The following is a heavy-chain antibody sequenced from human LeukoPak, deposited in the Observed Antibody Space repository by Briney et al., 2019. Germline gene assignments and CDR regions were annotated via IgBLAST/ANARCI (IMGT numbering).Heavy chain of an antibody. CDR1: GYTFSSYG. J-gene: IGHJ4*02. CDR2: ISVYNGNT. D-gene: IGHD2-2*01. V-gene: IGHV1-18*01. CDR3: ARAGGRYCSSTSCYVGAKNFDY. Sequence: ASVKLSCKASGYTFSSYGISWGRQAPGQGLEWMGWISVYNGNTDYAQKLQGRVTMTTDTSTSTAYMELRSLRSDDTAVYYCARAGGRYCSSTSCYVGAKNFDYWGQGTLVTVYS.